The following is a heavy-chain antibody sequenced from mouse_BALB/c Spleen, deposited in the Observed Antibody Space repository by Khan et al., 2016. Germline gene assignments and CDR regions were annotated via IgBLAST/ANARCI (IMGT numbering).Heavy chain of an antibody. V-gene: IGHV1-9*01. D-gene: IGHD2-14*01. CDR1: GYTFSSYW. Sequence: QVQLQQPGAELMKPGASVKISCKTTGYTFSSYWIEWVKQRPGHGLEWIGEILPGSGSSNYNEKFKDKATFTADTSSNTAYMQISSLTSEDSAVYYCARRGTTMDYWGQGTSVTVSS. CDR3: ARRGTTMDY. J-gene: IGHJ4*01. CDR2: ILPGSGSS.